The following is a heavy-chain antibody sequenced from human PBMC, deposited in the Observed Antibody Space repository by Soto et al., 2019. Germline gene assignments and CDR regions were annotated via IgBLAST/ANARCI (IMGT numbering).Heavy chain of an antibody. CDR2: INHSGST. V-gene: IGHV4-34*01. Sequence: SETLSLTCAVYGGSFSGYYWSWIRQPPGKGLEWIGEINHSGSTNYNPSLKSRVTISVDTSKNQFSLKLSSVTAADTAVYYCARGGRITIFGVVTRGWFDPWGQGTLVTVSS. CDR1: GGSFSGYY. J-gene: IGHJ5*02. CDR3: ARGGRITIFGVVTRGWFDP. D-gene: IGHD3-3*01.